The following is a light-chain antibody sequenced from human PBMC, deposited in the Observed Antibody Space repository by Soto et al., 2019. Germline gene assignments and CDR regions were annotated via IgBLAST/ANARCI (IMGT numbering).Light chain of an antibody. J-gene: IGKJ2*01. CDR3: QQRSNWPPYT. Sequence: EIVLTQSPATLSLSPGERATLSCRASQSVSSYLAWYQQKPGQAPRLLIYDASNRATGIPARFSGSGSGTEFTLTISSLKLEDFAVYYCQQRSNWPPYTFGQGTKLEIK. CDR1: QSVSSY. V-gene: IGKV3-11*01. CDR2: DAS.